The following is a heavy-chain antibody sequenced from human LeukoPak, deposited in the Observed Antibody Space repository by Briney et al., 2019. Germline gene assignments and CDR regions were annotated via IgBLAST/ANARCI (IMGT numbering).Heavy chain of an antibody. D-gene: IGHD1-26*01. J-gene: IGHJ4*02. Sequence: SETLSLTCTVSGGSISSRSYYWSWVRQPPGKGLEWIGYIYYSGSTSYNPPLKSRVTMSIDTSKNQFSLNLSSVTAADTAVYYCARQIVGATLDYWGQGALVTVSS. CDR2: IYYSGST. CDR1: GGSISSRSYY. CDR3: ARQIVGATLDY. V-gene: IGHV4-61*01.